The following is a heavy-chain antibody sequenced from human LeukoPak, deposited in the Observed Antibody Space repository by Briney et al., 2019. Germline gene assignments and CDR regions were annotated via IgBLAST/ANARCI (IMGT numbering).Heavy chain of an antibody. CDR2: ISGSGGST. CDR1: GFTFSNAW. D-gene: IGHD3-16*02. J-gene: IGHJ4*02. V-gene: IGHV3-23*01. CDR3: AKSRILGELSLPFLIDY. Sequence: GGSLRLSCAASGFTFSNAWMSWVRQAPGKGLEWVSAISGSGGSTYYADSVKGRFTISRDNSKNTLYLQMNSLRAEDTAVYYCAKSRILGELSLPFLIDYWGQGTLVTVSS.